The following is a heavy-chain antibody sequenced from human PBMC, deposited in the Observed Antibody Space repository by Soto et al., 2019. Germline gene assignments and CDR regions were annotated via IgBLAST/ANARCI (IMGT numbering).Heavy chain of an antibody. Sequence: SETLSLTCIVSGGSISNKYWTWIRQPPGKGLEWIGYIYYTGSTTYHPSLTSRVAISLDTSMQRFSLRLNSVTAADTAVYYCARATVQRHFDSWGQGTLVTVSS. CDR3: ARATVQRHFDS. CDR2: IYYTGST. J-gene: IGHJ4*02. CDR1: GGSISNKY. D-gene: IGHD4-4*01. V-gene: IGHV4-59*01.